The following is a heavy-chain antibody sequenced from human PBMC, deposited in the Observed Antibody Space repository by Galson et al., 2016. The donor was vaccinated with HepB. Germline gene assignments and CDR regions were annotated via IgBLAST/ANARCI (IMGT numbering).Heavy chain of an antibody. Sequence: SLRLSCAASGFTFSSYAMHWVRQAPGKGLEWVAVTSYDGSNKYYADSLKGRFTISRDSSKNTLYLQMNSLRAEDTAVYYSARDKNERGYSYGHFDYWGQGALVTVSS. CDR2: TSYDGSNK. CDR3: ARDKNERGYSYGHFDY. V-gene: IGHV3-30-3*01. D-gene: IGHD5-18*01. J-gene: IGHJ4*02. CDR1: GFTFSSYA.